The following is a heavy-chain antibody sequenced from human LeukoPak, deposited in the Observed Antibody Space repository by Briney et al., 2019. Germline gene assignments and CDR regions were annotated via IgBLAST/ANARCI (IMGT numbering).Heavy chain of an antibody. CDR3: AKSGYCSSTSCPRYYGMDV. CDR2: ISGSGGST. V-gene: IGHV3-23*01. D-gene: IGHD2-2*01. CDR1: GFTFSSYA. Sequence: QPGGSLRLSCAASGFTFSSYAMSWVRQAPGRELEWVSAISGSGGSTYYADSVKGRFTISRDNSKNTLYLQMNSLRAEDTAVYYCAKSGYCSSTSCPRYYGMDVWGQGTTVTVSS. J-gene: IGHJ6*02.